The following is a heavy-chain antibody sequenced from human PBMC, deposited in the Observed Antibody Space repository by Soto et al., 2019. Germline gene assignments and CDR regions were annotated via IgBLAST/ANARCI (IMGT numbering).Heavy chain of an antibody. J-gene: IGHJ4*02. CDR1: GYSFTGNS. Sequence: ASVKVSCKASGYSFTGNSMHWVRQAPGQGLEWMGWINASNGDTKYAQKFQGRVTITRDTSASTAYMDLSSLRSEDTAVYYCAREQQWLVRDLDYWGQGTLVTVSS. V-gene: IGHV1-3*01. CDR3: AREQQWLVRDLDY. D-gene: IGHD6-19*01. CDR2: INASNGDT.